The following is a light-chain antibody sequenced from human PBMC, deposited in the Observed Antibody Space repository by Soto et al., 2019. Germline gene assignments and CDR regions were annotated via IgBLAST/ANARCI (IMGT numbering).Light chain of an antibody. V-gene: IGLV2-14*01. CDR1: SSDVGGYNY. CDR2: EVS. Sequence: QSALTQPASVSGSPGQSITISCTGTSSDVGGYNYVSWYQQHQGKAPKLMIYEVSNRPSGVSNRFSGSKSGNTASLTISGFQPEDEADYYCSSYTSSSTLAVFGGGTKLTVL. CDR3: SSYTSSSTLAV. J-gene: IGLJ3*02.